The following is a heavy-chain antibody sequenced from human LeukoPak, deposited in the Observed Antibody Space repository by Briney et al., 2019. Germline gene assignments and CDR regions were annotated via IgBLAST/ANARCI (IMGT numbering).Heavy chain of an antibody. V-gene: IGHV3-30*18. CDR3: AKDREPGIAVAGYYFDY. J-gene: IGHJ4*02. CDR1: GFTFSSYG. CDR2: ISYDGSNK. Sequence: GGSLRLSCAASGFTFSSYGMHWVRQAPGKGLEWVAVISYDGSNKYYADSVKGRFTISRDNSKNTLYLQMNSLRAEDTAVYYCAKDREPGIAVAGYYFDYWGQGTLVTVS. D-gene: IGHD6-19*01.